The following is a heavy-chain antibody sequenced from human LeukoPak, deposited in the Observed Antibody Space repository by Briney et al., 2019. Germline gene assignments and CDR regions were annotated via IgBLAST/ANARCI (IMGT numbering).Heavy chain of an antibody. CDR2: INPNSGGT. Sequence: ASVKVSCKASGYTFTGYYMHWVRQAPGQGLEWMGGINPNSGGTNYAQKFQGRVTMTRDTSISTAYMELSRLRSDDTAVYYCASQGDFRRMYYGSGSYSEFAHYGMDVWGQGTTVTVSS. V-gene: IGHV1-2*02. CDR3: ASQGDFRRMYYGSGSYSEFAHYGMDV. D-gene: IGHD3-10*01. J-gene: IGHJ6*02. CDR1: GYTFTGYY.